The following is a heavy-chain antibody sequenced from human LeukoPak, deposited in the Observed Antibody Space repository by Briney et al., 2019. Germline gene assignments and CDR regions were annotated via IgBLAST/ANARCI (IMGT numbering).Heavy chain of an antibody. J-gene: IGHJ4*02. Sequence: PPETLSLTCTVSGGSISSYYWSWIRQPPGKGLGWIGYIYYSGSTNYNPSLKSRVTISVDTSKNQFSLKLSSVTAADTAVYYCAKDFAVVGASSFDYWGQGTLVTVSS. V-gene: IGHV4-59*12. CDR2: IYYSGST. CDR1: GGSISSYY. D-gene: IGHD2-15*01. CDR3: AKDFAVVGASSFDY.